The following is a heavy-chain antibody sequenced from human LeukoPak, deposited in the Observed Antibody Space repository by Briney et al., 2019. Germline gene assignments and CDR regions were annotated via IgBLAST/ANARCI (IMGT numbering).Heavy chain of an antibody. V-gene: IGHV1-69*05. CDR2: IIPIFGTA. CDR1: GYTFTSYD. J-gene: IGHJ4*02. CDR3: ARGQDFELSRNYYDSSGYYNFDY. D-gene: IGHD3-22*01. Sequence: SVKVSCKASGYTFTSYDISWVRQAPGQGLEWMGGIIPIFGTANSAQKFQGRVTITTDESTSTAYMELSSLRSEDTAVYYCARGQDFELSRNYYDSSGYYNFDYWGQGTLVTVSS.